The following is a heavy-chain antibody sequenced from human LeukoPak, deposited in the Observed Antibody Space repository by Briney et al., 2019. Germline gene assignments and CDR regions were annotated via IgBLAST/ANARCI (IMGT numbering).Heavy chain of an antibody. D-gene: IGHD6-19*01. CDR2: ISLYNPKT. CDR3: ARLGVAGDPSSAEYFQH. CDR1: GYTFTSYA. Sequence: GPVKVSCKASGYTFTSYAISWVRQAPGQGLDWMGWISLYNPKTSYAQKFQGRVTMTTDTSTSTAYMELRSLRSDDTAVYYCARLGVAGDPSSAEYFQHWGQGTLLTVSS. J-gene: IGHJ1*01. V-gene: IGHV1-18*01.